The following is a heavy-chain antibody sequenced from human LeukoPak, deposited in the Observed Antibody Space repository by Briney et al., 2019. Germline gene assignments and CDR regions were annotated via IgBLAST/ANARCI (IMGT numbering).Heavy chain of an antibody. CDR2: IYPGDSDT. CDR3: ARRGVEQQQVRNWFDP. J-gene: IGHJ5*02. Sequence: GESLKISCKGSGYSFTSYWIGWVRQMPGKGLEWMGIIYPGDSDTRYSPSFQGQVTISADKSISTAYLQWSSLKASDTAMYYCARRGVEQQQVRNWFDPWGQGTLVTVSS. D-gene: IGHD6-13*01. V-gene: IGHV5-51*01. CDR1: GYSFTSYW.